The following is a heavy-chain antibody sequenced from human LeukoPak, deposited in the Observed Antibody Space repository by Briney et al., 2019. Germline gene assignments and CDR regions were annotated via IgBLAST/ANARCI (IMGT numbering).Heavy chain of an antibody. J-gene: IGHJ4*01. D-gene: IGHD3/OR15-3a*01. CDR3: VGGGDWLPEY. CDR1: GASFSGKF. CDR2: IYYSGST. Sequence: SETLSLTCTVPGASFSGKFWSWIRHSPGNGLEWIGLIYYSGSTKFNPSLKSRVAMSVDTSNNQFSLSLNSVTTTDTAVYFCVGGGDWLPEYWGHGTQVIVSS. V-gene: IGHV4-59*01.